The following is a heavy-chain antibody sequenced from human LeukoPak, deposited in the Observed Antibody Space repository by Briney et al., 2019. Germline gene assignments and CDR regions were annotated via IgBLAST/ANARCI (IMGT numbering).Heavy chain of an antibody. CDR2: IYYSGTT. Sequence: SDTLSLTCTVSGGPISGSDYYWDWIRQPPGKGLEWIGSIYYSGTTYYNPSLESRITISVDTSKNQFSLRLSSVTAADTAVYYCARHGDKHLLIKGFDYWGPGTLVTISS. D-gene: IGHD2-8*01. CDR3: ARHGDKHLLIKGFDY. J-gene: IGHJ4*02. V-gene: IGHV4-39*01. CDR1: GGPISGSDYY.